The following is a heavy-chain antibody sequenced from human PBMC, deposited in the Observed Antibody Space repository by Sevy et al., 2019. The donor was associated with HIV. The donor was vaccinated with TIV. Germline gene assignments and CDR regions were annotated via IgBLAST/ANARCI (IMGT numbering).Heavy chain of an antibody. J-gene: IGHJ5*02. Sequence: GGSLRLSCAASGFTFSDYAMHWVRLAPGKGLEWVALMSYDGSNQYYADSVKGRFTISRDNSKNTLYLQMNSLRVEDTAVYYCAKGDGALTGIDLWGQRTLVTVSS. D-gene: IGHD7-27*01. CDR3: AKGDGALTGIDL. V-gene: IGHV3-30*18. CDR1: GFTFSDYA. CDR2: MSYDGSNQ.